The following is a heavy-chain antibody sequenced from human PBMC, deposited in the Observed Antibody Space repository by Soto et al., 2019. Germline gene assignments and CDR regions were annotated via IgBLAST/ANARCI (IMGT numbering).Heavy chain of an antibody. J-gene: IGHJ4*02. CDR1: GYRFTNYW. D-gene: IGHD3-22*01. CDR3: ATQGYESSGYFDY. V-gene: IGHV5-51*01. CDR2: IYPGDSDT. Sequence: GESVKISCKTSGYRFTNYWIGWVRQMPGKGLEWMGIIYPGDSDTKYSSSFQGQVTISVDKSISTAFLQWSSLKASDTAMYYCATQGYESSGYFDYWGQGTLVTVSS.